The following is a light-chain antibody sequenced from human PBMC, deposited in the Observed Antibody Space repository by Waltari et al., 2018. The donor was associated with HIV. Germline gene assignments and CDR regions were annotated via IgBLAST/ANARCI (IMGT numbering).Light chain of an antibody. J-gene: IGLJ3*02. CDR1: TGTVTSGHF. CDR3: LLSYNDARLWV. CDR2: NTN. Sequence: QAVVTQEPSLTVSPGETVTLTCGSNTGTVTSGHFPYWFQQRPGQAPRALIYNTNRRHSWTPARFSGSLLGGKAALTLSGAQPDDEADYYCLLSYNDARLWVFGGGTKLTVL. V-gene: IGLV7-46*01.